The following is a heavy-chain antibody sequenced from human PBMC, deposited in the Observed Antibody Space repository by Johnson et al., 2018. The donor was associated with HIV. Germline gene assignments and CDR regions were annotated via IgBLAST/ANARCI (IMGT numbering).Heavy chain of an antibody. D-gene: IGHD6-19*01. J-gene: IGHJ3*02. CDR2: ISWNSGSI. CDR3: AKGPYGSGWHEMSHYTFDI. V-gene: IGHV3-9*01. Sequence: QLVESGGDLVKAGGSLRLSCSASGSTFSDYYMHWVRQAPGKGLEWVSGISWNSGSIGYADSVKGRFTISRDNAKNTLYLQMNSLRAEDTAVYYCAKGPYGSGWHEMSHYTFDIWGRGTMVTVSS. CDR1: GSTFSDYY.